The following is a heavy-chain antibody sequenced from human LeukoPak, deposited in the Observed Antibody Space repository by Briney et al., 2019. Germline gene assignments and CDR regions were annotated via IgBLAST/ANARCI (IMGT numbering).Heavy chain of an antibody. J-gene: IGHJ4*02. Sequence: SETLSLTCTVSGGSISISSYYWGWIRQPPGKGLEWIGSIYYSGSTYYNPSLKSRVTISVDTSKNQFSLKLSSVTAADTAVYYCARHSTTDETMTPFDYWGQGTLVTVSS. CDR1: GGSISISSYY. V-gene: IGHV4-39*01. CDR3: ARHSTTDETMTPFDY. D-gene: IGHD1-1*01. CDR2: IYYSGST.